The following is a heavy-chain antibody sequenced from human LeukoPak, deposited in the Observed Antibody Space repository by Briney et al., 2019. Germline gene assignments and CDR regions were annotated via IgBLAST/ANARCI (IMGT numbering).Heavy chain of an antibody. CDR3: AKEGPPSYSSGYYYVNDY. D-gene: IGHD6-19*01. CDR2: ISGSGGST. Sequence: GGCLRLSWAASGFTFISYAMSWVRQAPGKGLEWVSAISGSGGSTYYADSVKGRFTISRDNSKNTLYLQMNSLRADDTAVYYCAKEGPPSYSSGYYYVNDYWAQGPLVTVSS. CDR1: GFTFISYA. V-gene: IGHV3-23*01. J-gene: IGHJ4*02.